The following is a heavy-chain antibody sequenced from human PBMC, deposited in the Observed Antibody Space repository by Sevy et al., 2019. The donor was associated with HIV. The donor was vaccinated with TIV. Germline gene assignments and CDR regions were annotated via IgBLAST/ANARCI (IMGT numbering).Heavy chain of an antibody. D-gene: IGHD3-22*01. Sequence: ASVKVSCKVSGYTLTKLAMHWVRQAPGKGLEWMGTFDPEDGETIYAQKFQGRVTMTEDTSIDKAYMELSSLRSEETAVFYCAITKDYYDNSGSPFDYWGQGTLVTVSS. V-gene: IGHV1-24*01. CDR3: AITKDYYDNSGSPFDY. J-gene: IGHJ4*02. CDR1: GYTLTKLA. CDR2: FDPEDGET.